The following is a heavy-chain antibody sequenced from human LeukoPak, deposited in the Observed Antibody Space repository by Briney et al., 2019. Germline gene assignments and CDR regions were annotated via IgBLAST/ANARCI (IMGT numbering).Heavy chain of an antibody. CDR3: AREWTTYYYDSSGYYPGG. D-gene: IGHD3-22*01. J-gene: IGHJ4*02. Sequence: PGGSLRLSCAASGFTFSSYAMSWVRQAPGKGLEWVSAISGSGGSTYYADSVKGRFTISRDNSKNTLYLQMNSLRAEDTAVYYCAREWTTYYYDSSGYYPGGWGQGTLVTVSS. V-gene: IGHV3-23*01. CDR2: ISGSGGST. CDR1: GFTFSSYA.